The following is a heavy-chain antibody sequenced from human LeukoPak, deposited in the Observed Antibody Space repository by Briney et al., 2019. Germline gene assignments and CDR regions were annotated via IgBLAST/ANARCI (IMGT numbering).Heavy chain of an antibody. D-gene: IGHD4-23*01. CDR3: ARAYGGYPLYYYYYYMDV. CDR1: GYTFTSYG. V-gene: IGHV1-18*01. Sequence: ASAKVSCKASGYTFTSYGISWVRQAPGQGLEWMGWISAYNGNTNYAQKLQGRVTMTTDTSTSTAYMELRSLRSDDTAVYYCARAYGGYPLYYYYYYMDVWGKGTTVTVSS. J-gene: IGHJ6*03. CDR2: ISAYNGNT.